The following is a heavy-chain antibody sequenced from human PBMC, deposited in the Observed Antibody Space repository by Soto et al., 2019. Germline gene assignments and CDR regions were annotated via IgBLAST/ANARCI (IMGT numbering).Heavy chain of an antibody. CDR3: ARAGGNLFFDY. Sequence: GGSLRLSCAASGFTVSNNYMSWVRQAPGKGLEWVSIIYSDGSTSYADSVKGRFTISRDNSKNTLYLQMNSLRAEDTAVYYCARAGGNLFFDYWGQGTLVTVSS. CDR1: GFTVSNNY. D-gene: IGHD2-21*01. V-gene: IGHV3-53*01. CDR2: IYSDGST. J-gene: IGHJ4*02.